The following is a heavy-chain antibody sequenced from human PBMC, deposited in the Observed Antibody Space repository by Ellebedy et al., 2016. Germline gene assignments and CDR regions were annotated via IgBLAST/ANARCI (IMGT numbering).Heavy chain of an antibody. D-gene: IGHD2-2*01. CDR3: ASTLGYCSSTSCSANWFDP. J-gene: IGHJ5*02. CDR1: GYTFTGYY. Sequence: ASVKVSXXASGYTFTGYYMHWVRQAPGQGLEWMGWINPNSGGTNYAQKFQGRVTMTRDTSISTAYMELSRLRSDDTAVYYCASTLGYCSSTSCSANWFDPWGQGTLVTVSS. CDR2: INPNSGGT. V-gene: IGHV1-2*02.